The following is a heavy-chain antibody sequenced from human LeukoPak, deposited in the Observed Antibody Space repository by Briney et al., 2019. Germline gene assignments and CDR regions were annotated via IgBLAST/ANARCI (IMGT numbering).Heavy chain of an antibody. CDR2: IYYSGST. D-gene: IGHD1-26*01. CDR1: GGSISSSSYY. V-gene: IGHV4-39*01. J-gene: IGHJ5*02. Sequence: SETLSLTCTVSGGSISSSSYYWGWIRQPPGKGLEWIGSIYYSGSTYYNPSLKSRVTISVDTSKNQFSLKLSSVTAADTAVYYCARQQWELLSHWFDPSGQGTLVTVSS. CDR3: ARQQWELLSHWFDP.